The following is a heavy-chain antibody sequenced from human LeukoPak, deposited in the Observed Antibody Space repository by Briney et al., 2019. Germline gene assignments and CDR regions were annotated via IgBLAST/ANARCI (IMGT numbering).Heavy chain of an antibody. CDR3: ARDLGSPDYYYYYYMDV. CDR1: GGSISSYY. CDR2: IYYSGST. Sequence: SSETLSLTCTVSGGSISSYYWSWIRQPPGKGLEWIGYIYYSGSTYYNPSLKSRVTISVDTSKNQFSLKLSSVTAADTAVYYCARDLGSPDYYYYYYMDVWGKGTTVTVSS. D-gene: IGHD1-26*01. J-gene: IGHJ6*03. V-gene: IGHV4-59*01.